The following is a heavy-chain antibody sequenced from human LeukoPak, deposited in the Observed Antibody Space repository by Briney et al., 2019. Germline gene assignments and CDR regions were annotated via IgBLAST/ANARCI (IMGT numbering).Heavy chain of an antibody. CDR1: GVSISSSNSY. CDR2: INHSGST. D-gene: IGHD3-10*01. V-gene: IGHV4-39*07. J-gene: IGHJ6*03. CDR3: ARRVGRYFGERAYYYNYMDV. Sequence: SETLSLTCTVSGVSISSSNSYWGWIRQPPGKGLEWIGEINHSGSTKYNPSLKSRVTISVDTSKKQFSLKLSSVTAADTAVYYCARRVGRYFGERAYYYNYMDVWGKGTTVTISS.